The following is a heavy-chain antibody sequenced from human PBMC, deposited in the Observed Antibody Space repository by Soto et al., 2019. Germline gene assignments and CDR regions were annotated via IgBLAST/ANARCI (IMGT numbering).Heavy chain of an antibody. V-gene: IGHV1-69*01. J-gene: IGHJ5*02. CDR2: IIPIFGTA. CDR3: HIVVVTANNWFDP. CDR1: GGTFSSYA. Sequence: QVQLVQSGAEVKKPGSSVKVSCKASGGTFSSYAISWVRQAPGQGLEWMGGIIPIFGTANYAQKFQGRVTITADESTITAYMELSSLRSEDTAVYSCHIVVVTANNWFDPWGQGTLVTVSS. D-gene: IGHD2-21*02.